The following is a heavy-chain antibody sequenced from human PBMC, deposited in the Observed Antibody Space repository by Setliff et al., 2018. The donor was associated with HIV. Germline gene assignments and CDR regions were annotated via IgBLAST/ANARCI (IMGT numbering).Heavy chain of an antibody. CDR1: GYTFTKYG. CDR2: INPSGGST. Sequence: GASVKVSCKTSGYTFTKYGITWVRQAPGQGLEWMGIINPSGGSTSYAQKFQGRVTMTRDTSTSTVYMELSSLRSEDTAVYNCARGYPSSPYYYYMDVWGKGTTVTVSS. J-gene: IGHJ6*03. CDR3: ARGYPSSPYYYYMDV. D-gene: IGHD5-12*01. V-gene: IGHV1-46*01.